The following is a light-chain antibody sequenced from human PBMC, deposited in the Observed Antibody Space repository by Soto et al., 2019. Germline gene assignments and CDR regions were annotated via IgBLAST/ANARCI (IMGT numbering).Light chain of an antibody. CDR1: QDIRNE. Sequence: AIQMTQSPSSLSGSVVDRVTITCRASQDIRNELGWYQQKPGKAPKVLIYAASHLQSGVPSRFSGSGSGTDFTLTISSLQPEDFATYYCLQDYNYPRTFGQGTKV. V-gene: IGKV1-6*01. CDR3: LQDYNYPRT. CDR2: AAS. J-gene: IGKJ1*01.